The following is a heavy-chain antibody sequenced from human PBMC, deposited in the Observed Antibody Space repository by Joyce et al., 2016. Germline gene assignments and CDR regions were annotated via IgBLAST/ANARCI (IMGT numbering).Heavy chain of an antibody. CDR2: INAGNGNT. Sequence: QVHLVQSGAEVKKPGASVKVSCKASGYTFTNYAIHWGRQAPGQRLEWMGWINAGNGNTKYSQKFQGRVTITGDTSANTAYMELSSLRSEDTAVYYCTRRYASNWPFDYWGQGTLVTVSS. D-gene: IGHD6-13*01. V-gene: IGHV1-3*01. J-gene: IGHJ4*02. CDR3: TRRYASNWPFDY. CDR1: GYTFTNYA.